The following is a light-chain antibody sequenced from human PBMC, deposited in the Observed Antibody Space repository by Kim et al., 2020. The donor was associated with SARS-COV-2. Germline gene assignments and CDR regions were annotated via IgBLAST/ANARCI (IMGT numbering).Light chain of an antibody. CDR2: YDR. CDR1: SIGGTS. CDR3: QVWHTTLEHVL. J-gene: IGLJ2*01. V-gene: IGLV3-21*04. Sequence: PVKTATHTCRGSSIGGTSVNCYNQRPRRAPILVIYYDRGRPSGIPEQFSGSNSGNTATLTISSVEAGDEADYYCQVWHTTLEHVLFGGGTQLTVL.